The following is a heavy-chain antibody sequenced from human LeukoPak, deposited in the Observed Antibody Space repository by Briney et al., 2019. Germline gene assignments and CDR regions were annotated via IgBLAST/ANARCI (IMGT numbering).Heavy chain of an antibody. CDR2: IYYSGST. J-gene: IGHJ6*02. CDR1: GGSISSYY. D-gene: IGHD1-14*01. CDR3: ARLNPYYYGMDV. V-gene: IGHV4-59*08. Sequence: SETLSLTCAVSGGSISSYYWSWIRQAPGKGLEWIGYIYYSGSTNYNPSLKSRVTISVDTSKNQFSLKLSSVTAADTAVYYCARLNPYYYGMDVWGQGTTVTVSS.